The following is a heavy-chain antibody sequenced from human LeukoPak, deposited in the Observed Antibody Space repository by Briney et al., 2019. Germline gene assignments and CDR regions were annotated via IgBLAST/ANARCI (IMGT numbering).Heavy chain of an antibody. J-gene: IGHJ4*02. V-gene: IGHV3-74*01. CDR1: GFSVSSYW. CDR3: VGDLTGPYDY. CDR2: INVEGKSV. Sequence: PGGSLRLSCAPSGFSVSSYWMHWVRQAPGKELVWVARINVEGKSVDHAEAVKGRFTISRDSAKNTLYLQMNSLRVEDTAFYSCVGDLTGPYDYWGQGTLVTVSS.